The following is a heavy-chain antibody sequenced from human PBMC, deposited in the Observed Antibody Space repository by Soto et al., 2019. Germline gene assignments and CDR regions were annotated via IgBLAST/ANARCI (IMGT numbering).Heavy chain of an antibody. CDR1: GFTFSSYS. J-gene: IGHJ6*02. CDR2: IWYDGSNK. CDR3: ARDFEEDYPIDYYYYGMDV. V-gene: IGHV3-33*01. D-gene: IGHD3-9*01. Sequence: GGSLRLSCAASGFTFSSYSMRWVRQAPGKGLEWVAVIWYDGSNKYYADSVKGRFTISRDNSKNTLYLQMNSLRAEDTAVYYCARDFEEDYPIDYYYYGMDVWGQGTTVTVSS.